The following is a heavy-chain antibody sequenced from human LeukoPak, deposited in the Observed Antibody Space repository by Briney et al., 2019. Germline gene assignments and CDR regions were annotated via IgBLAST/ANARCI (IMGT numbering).Heavy chain of an antibody. D-gene: IGHD4-17*01. CDR1: GFTITAYA. CDR2: VGITSEYI. Sequence: GGSLRLSCAASGFTITAYAMSWVRQSPGKGLEWVSGVGITSEYIHYADSVKGRFTISRDNSKNTVYLEMSSLRAEDAAVYYCAKDPNGDYVGAFDTWGQGTMVIVSS. J-gene: IGHJ3*02. V-gene: IGHV3-23*01. CDR3: AKDPNGDYVGAFDT.